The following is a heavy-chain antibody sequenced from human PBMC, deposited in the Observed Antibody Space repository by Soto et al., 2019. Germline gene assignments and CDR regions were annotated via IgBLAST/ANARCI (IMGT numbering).Heavy chain of an antibody. CDR2: INHSGST. CDR1: GGSFSGYY. J-gene: IGHJ6*04. D-gene: IGHD3-10*01. CDR3: ARGKGWFGELSPRFYYYGMDV. V-gene: IGHV4-34*01. Sequence: SETLSLTCAVYGGSFSGYYWSWIRQPPGKGLEWIGEINHSGSTNYNPSLKSRATISVDTSKNQFSLKLSSVTAADTAVYYCARGKGWFGELSPRFYYYGMDVWGKGTTVT.